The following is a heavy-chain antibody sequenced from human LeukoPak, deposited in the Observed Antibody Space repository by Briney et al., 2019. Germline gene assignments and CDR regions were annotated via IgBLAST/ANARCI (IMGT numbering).Heavy chain of an antibody. Sequence: GASVTVSCKASGYTFTGYYMHWVRQAPGQGLEWMGWINPNSGGTNYAQKFQGRVTMTRDTSISTAYMELSRLRSDDTAVYYCAREFLDYGDGLGYFDLWGRGTLVTVSS. CDR1: GYTFTGYY. CDR2: INPNSGGT. D-gene: IGHD4-17*01. J-gene: IGHJ2*01. CDR3: AREFLDYGDGLGYFDL. V-gene: IGHV1-2*02.